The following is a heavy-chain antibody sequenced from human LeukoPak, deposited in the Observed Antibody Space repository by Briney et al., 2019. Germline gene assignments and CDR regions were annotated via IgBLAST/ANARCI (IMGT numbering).Heavy chain of an antibody. CDR1: GGSFSGYY. CDR2: INHSGST. D-gene: IGHD4-17*01. Sequence: SETLSLTCAVYGGSFSGYYWSWIRQPPGKGLEWIGEINHSGSTNYNPSLKSRVTISVDTSKNQFSLKLSSVTAADTAVYYCARGGLRGEDYRGQGTLVTVSS. CDR3: ARGGLRGEDY. V-gene: IGHV4-34*01. J-gene: IGHJ4*02.